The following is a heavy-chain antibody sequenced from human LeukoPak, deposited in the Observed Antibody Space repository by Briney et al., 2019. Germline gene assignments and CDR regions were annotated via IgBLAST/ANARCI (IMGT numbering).Heavy chain of an antibody. J-gene: IGHJ5*02. CDR2: ISSSSSYI. V-gene: IGHV3-21*01. Sequence: GGSLRLSCAASGFTFSSYSMNWVRQAPGKGLERVSSISSSSSYIYYADSVKGRFTISRDNAKNSLYLQMNSLRAEDTAVYYCARVPHTYGDHPSPFDPWGQGTLVTVSS. D-gene: IGHD4-17*01. CDR3: ARVPHTYGDHPSPFDP. CDR1: GFTFSSYS.